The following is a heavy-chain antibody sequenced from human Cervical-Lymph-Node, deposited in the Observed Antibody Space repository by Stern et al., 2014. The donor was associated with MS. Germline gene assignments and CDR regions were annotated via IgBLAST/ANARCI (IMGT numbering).Heavy chain of an antibody. CDR2: ISYDGSNK. J-gene: IGHJ6*02. D-gene: IGHD4-17*01. Sequence: VQLVESGGGVVRPGRSLRLSCATSGFTFSRYAVLWVRQAPGKGLEWVAAISYDGSNKFYADSVKRRFTISRDNSKNTLFLQMNNLRPEDSGVYHCARDRLDGDYVYYYGLDDWGQGTTVTVSS. CDR1: GFTFSRYA. V-gene: IGHV3-30*04. CDR3: ARDRLDGDYVYYYGLDD.